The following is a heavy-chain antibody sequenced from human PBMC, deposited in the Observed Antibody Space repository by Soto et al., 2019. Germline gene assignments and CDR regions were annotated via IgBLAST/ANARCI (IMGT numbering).Heavy chain of an antibody. CDR3: ARLSGLVYGHYYYYYGMDV. D-gene: IGHD2-8*01. CDR1: GGSFSGYY. V-gene: IGHV4-34*01. Sequence: KPSETLSLTCAVYGGSFSGYYWSWIRQPPGKGLEWIGEINHSGSTNYNPSLKGRFTISRDNAKNSLYLQMNSLRAEDTAVYYCARLSGLVYGHYYYYYGMDVWGQGTTVTVSS. J-gene: IGHJ6*02. CDR2: INHSGST.